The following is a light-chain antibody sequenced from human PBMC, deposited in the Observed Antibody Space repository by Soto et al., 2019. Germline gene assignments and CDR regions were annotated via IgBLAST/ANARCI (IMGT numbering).Light chain of an antibody. CDR1: SSDVGSYNL. CDR3: CSYAGSSTWV. V-gene: IGLV2-23*01. Sequence: QSVLTQPASVSGSPGQSITISCTGTSSDVGSYNLVSWYQQHPGKAPKLMIYEGSQRPSGVSNRFSGPKSGNTASLTISGLQAEDEADYYCCSYAGSSTWVFGGGTKLTVL. CDR2: EGS. J-gene: IGLJ3*02.